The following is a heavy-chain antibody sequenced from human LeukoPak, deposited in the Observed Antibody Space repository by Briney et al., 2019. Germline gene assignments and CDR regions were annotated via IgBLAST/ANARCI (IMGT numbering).Heavy chain of an antibody. D-gene: IGHD5-18*01. V-gene: IGHV1-24*01. Sequence: ASVKVSCKVSGYTLTELSMHWVRQAPGKGLEWMGGFDPEDGETIYAQKFQGRVTMTEDTSTDTAYMELSSLRSEDTAVYYCATAGLGYSYGLFDYWGQGTPVTVSS. J-gene: IGHJ4*02. CDR1: GYTLTELS. CDR3: ATAGLGYSYGLFDY. CDR2: FDPEDGET.